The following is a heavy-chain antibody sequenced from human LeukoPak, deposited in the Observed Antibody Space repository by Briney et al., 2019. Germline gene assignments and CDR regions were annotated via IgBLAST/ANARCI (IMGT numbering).Heavy chain of an antibody. D-gene: IGHD3-16*01. CDR1: GFTFSSYA. Sequence: GGSLRLSCAASGFTFSSYAMSWVRQAPGKGLEWVSAISGSGGSTYYADSVKGRFTISRDNAKNTLFLQMNSLRAEDTAVYYCAKGGRLRPDYWGQGALVTVSS. V-gene: IGHV3-23*01. CDR2: ISGSGGST. CDR3: AKGGRLRPDY. J-gene: IGHJ4*02.